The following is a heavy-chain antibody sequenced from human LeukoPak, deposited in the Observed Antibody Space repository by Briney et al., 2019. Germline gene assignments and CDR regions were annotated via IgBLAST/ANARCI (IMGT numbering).Heavy chain of an antibody. J-gene: IGHJ4*02. D-gene: IGHD3-10*01. V-gene: IGHV1-18*01. CDR3: ARDRLYYGSGSYSPSYY. CDR2: ISAYNGNT. CDR1: GYTFTSYG. Sequence: VASVKVSCKASGYTFTSYGISWVRQAPGQGLEWMGWISAYNGNTNYAQKLLGRVTMTTDTSTSTAYMELRSLRSDDTAVYYCARDRLYYGSGSYSPSYYWGQGTLVTVSS.